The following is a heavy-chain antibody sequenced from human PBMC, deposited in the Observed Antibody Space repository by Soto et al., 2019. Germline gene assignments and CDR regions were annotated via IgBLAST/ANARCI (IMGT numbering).Heavy chain of an antibody. CDR2: ISYAGSYK. CDR1: GFTFSSYG. CDR3: AKDSGLMVFAPRFYFDY. Sequence: QLQLVESGGGVVQPGRSLRLSCATSGFTFSSYGMHWVRQAPGKGPEWVAVISYAGSYKYYTDSVRGRFTISRDISKNTLYLQMNSLRTEDTAVYYCAKDSGLMVFAPRFYFDYWGQGTLVTVSS. J-gene: IGHJ4*02. V-gene: IGHV3-30*18. D-gene: IGHD2-8*01.